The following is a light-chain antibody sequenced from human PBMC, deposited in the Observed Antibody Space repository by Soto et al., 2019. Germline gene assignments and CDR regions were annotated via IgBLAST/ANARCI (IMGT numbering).Light chain of an antibody. CDR2: DAS. CDR3: QQYENLPT. V-gene: IGKV1-33*01. J-gene: IGKJ5*01. Sequence: DIQMTQSPSTLSVSVGDRVTITCRASQTISSWLAWYQQKPGRAPKLLIYDASNLEAGVPSRFRGSGSGTDFTFTISRLQPEDIATYYCQQYENLPTFGQGTRLEIK. CDR1: QTISSW.